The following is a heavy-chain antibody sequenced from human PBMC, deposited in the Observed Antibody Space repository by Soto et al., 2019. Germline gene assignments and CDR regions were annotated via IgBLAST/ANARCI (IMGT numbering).Heavy chain of an antibody. J-gene: IGHJ6*02. CDR3: AREVSAAKRRYYYYGLDV. CDR2: IIPIIATA. V-gene: IGHV1-69*01. Sequence: QVQLVQSGAEVKKPGSSVKVSCQASGDTFTSHAINWVRQAPGQGLEWMGGIIPIIATANYAQKFQARVTITADESTSTAYMELRSLRSEDTAVYYCAREVSAAKRRYYYYGLDVWGQGTTDTVSS. D-gene: IGHD2-2*01. CDR1: GDTFTSHA.